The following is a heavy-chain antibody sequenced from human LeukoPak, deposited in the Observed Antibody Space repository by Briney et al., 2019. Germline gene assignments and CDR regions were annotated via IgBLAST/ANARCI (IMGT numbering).Heavy chain of an antibody. V-gene: IGHV4-59*01. Sequence: SETLSLTCAVYGGSFSGYYWSWIRQPPGEGLQWTGCVHYSGTTNYNPSLKSRVIISADTSKNHFSLNLNSVIAAATAIHYCTRERGRRDCVTIESWYFDQWGQGTLVTVSS. J-gene: IGHJ4*02. CDR2: VHYSGTT. CDR1: GGSFSGYY. CDR3: TRERGRRDCVTIESWYFDQ. D-gene: IGHD2-21*01.